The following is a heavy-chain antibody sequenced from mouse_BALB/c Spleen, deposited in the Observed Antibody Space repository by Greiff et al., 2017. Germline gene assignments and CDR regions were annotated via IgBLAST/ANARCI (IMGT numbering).Heavy chain of an antibody. D-gene: IGHD2-1*01. Sequence: QVQLQQSGAELAKPGASVKMSCKASGYTFTSYWMHWVKQRPGQGLEWIGYINPSTGYTEYNQKFKDKATLTADKSSSTAYMQLSSLTSEDSAVYYCARGGRGNPWFAYWGQGTLVTVSA. V-gene: IGHV1-7*01. CDR1: GYTFTSYW. CDR2: INPSTGYT. J-gene: IGHJ3*01. CDR3: ARGGRGNPWFAY.